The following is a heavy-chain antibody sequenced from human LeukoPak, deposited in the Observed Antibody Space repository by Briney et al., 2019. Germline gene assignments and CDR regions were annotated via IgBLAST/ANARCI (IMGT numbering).Heavy chain of an antibody. J-gene: IGHJ4*02. D-gene: IGHD3-22*01. V-gene: IGHV3-23*01. CDR3: ARGYDLDYFDY. CDR1: GFTFSTYA. CDR2: ISDSGGAT. Sequence: GGSLRLSCAASGFTFSTYAMSWVRQAPGKGLEWVSVISDSGGATYYADSVKGRFTISRDYSRNTLYLQMNSLRAEDTAVYYCARGYDLDYFDYWCQGTLVTVSS.